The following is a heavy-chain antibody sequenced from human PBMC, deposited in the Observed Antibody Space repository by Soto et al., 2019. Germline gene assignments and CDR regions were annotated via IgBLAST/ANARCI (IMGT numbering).Heavy chain of an antibody. CDR3: ARESSGSCHDY. J-gene: IGHJ4*02. D-gene: IGHD6-13*01. CDR2: ISDYNGNT. V-gene: IGHV1-18*01. Sequence: QVQLVQSGAEVKKPGASVKVSCKASGYTFTSYGISWVRQAPGQGLEWMGWISDYNGNTNYAQKLQGKVTMTTDTSTSTAYKELSSLRSDDTAVYYCARESSGSCHDYWGQGTLVTVSS. CDR1: GYTFTSYG.